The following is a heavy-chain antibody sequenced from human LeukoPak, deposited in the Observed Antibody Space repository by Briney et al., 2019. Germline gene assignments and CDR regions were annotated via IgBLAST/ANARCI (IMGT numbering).Heavy chain of an antibody. CDR1: GGSISSYY. V-gene: IGHV4-59*01. CDR3: ACLTTADAFDI. D-gene: IGHD3-22*01. J-gene: IGHJ3*02. Sequence: SETLSLTCTVSGGSISSYYWSWIRQPPGKGLEWIGYIYYSGSTNYNPSLKSRVTISVDTSKNQFSLKLSSVTAADTAAYYCACLTTADAFDIWGQGTMVTVSS. CDR2: IYYSGST.